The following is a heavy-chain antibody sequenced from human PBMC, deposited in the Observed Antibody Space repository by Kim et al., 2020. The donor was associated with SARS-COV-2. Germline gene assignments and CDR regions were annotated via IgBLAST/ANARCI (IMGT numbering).Heavy chain of an antibody. Sequence: SVKVSCKASGGTFSSYAISWVRQAPGQGLEWMGGIIPIFVTANYAQKFQGRVTITADESTSTAYMELSSLRSEDTAVYYCASSELAGARPDNYYYYGMDVWGQGTTVTVSS. CDR3: ASSELAGARPDNYYYYGMDV. V-gene: IGHV1-69*13. D-gene: IGHD1-7*01. CDR2: IIPIFVTA. CDR1: GGTFSSYA. J-gene: IGHJ6*02.